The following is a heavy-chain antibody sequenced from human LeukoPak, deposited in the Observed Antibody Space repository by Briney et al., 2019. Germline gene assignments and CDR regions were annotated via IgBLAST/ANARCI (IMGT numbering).Heavy chain of an antibody. CDR3: ARDLLLYPSGGFD. CDR2: ISSSSYI. D-gene: IGHD2-15*01. CDR1: GFTFSSYS. Sequence: GGSLRLSCAASGFTFSSYSMSWVRQAPGKGLEWVSSISSSSYIYYADSVKGRFTISRDNAKNSLYLQMNSLRAEDTAVYYCARDLLLYPSGGFDWGQGTLVTVSS. V-gene: IGHV3-21*01. J-gene: IGHJ4*02.